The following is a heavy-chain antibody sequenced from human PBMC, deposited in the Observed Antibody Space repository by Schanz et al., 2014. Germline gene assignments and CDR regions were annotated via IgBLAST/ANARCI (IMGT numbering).Heavy chain of an antibody. Sequence: EVQLLESGGGLVQPGGSLRLSCAASGFTFSIYGMSWVRQAPGKGLEWVSRMIGSGSSVFYADSVKGRFTISRDNAKNSLYLEMNRLRAGDTAFYHCARGSSASLSRGWVDRWGQGTLVTVS. V-gene: IGHV3-23*01. CDR3: ARGSSASLSRGWVDR. D-gene: IGHD6-6*01. J-gene: IGHJ5*02. CDR1: GFTFSIYG. CDR2: MIGSGSSV.